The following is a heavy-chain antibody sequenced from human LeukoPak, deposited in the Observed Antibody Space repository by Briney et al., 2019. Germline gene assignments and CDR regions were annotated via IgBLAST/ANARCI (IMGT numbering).Heavy chain of an antibody. J-gene: IGHJ4*02. CDR2: IYPGDSDT. D-gene: IGHD5-18*01. CDR3: ARPATAMVPYYFDY. CDR1: GCIFTSYW. Sequence: GESLEISCQGSGCIFTSYWIGWVRQMPGKGLEWMGIIYPGDSDTRYSPSFQGQVTISADKSISTAYLQWSSLKASDTAMYYCARPATAMVPYYFDYWGQGTLVTVSS. V-gene: IGHV5-51*01.